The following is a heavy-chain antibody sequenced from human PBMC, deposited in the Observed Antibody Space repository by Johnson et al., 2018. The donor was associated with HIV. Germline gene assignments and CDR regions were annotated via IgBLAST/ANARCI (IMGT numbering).Heavy chain of an antibody. CDR1: GFAFSSFA. Sequence: QVQLVESGGGVVQPGRSLRLSCAASGFAFSSFASHWVRQAPGKGLEWVAVISCDGGTSYYAVSVKGRLTISRDTSKNTLYLQMNSLRAEDKAMYYWAKDWLDTAMVVEAFDIWGQGTMVTVSS. J-gene: IGHJ3*02. CDR2: ISCDGGTS. CDR3: AKDWLDTAMVVEAFDI. D-gene: IGHD5-18*01. V-gene: IGHV3-30-3*01.